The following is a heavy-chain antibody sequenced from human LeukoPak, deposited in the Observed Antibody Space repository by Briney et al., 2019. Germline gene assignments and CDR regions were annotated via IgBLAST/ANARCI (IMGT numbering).Heavy chain of an antibody. CDR2: IYYSGST. V-gene: IGHV4-31*03. CDR1: GGSISSGGYY. CDR3: ARDGDYYGSGGFDY. D-gene: IGHD3-10*01. Sequence: SETLSLTCTVSGGSISSGGYYWSSIRRHPGKGLEWIGCIYYSGSTYYNPSLKSRVTISVDTSKNQFSLKLSSVTAADTAVYYCARDGDYYGSGGFDYWGQGTLVTVSS. J-gene: IGHJ4*02.